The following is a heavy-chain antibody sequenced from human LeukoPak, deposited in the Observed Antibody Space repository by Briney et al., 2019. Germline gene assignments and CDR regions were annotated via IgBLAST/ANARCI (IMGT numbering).Heavy chain of an antibody. CDR3: ARVITVYNDYEEVAEYFQH. D-gene: IGHD4-17*01. V-gene: IGHV3-7*01. Sequence: GGSLRLSCAASGFTFSRYWMSWVRQAPGKGLEWVANIKEDGSDKYYVDSVKGRFTISRDNSKNSLYLQMNSLRAEDTAVYYCARVITVYNDYEEVAEYFQHWGQGTLVIVSS. J-gene: IGHJ1*01. CDR2: IKEDGSDK. CDR1: GFTFSRYW.